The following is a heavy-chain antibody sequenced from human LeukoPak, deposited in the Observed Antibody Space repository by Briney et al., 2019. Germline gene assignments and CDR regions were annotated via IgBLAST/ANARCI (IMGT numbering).Heavy chain of an antibody. CDR3: ASVGIVVVI. Sequence: SETLSLTCTVSGDSISSSYYYWGWIRQPPGKGLEWIGSIDYSGSTYYNPSLKSRVTISVDTSKNQFSLKLSSVTAADTAVYYCASVGIVVVIWGQGTLVTVSS. D-gene: IGHD3-22*01. CDR1: GDSISSSYYY. CDR2: IDYSGST. V-gene: IGHV4-39*01. J-gene: IGHJ4*02.